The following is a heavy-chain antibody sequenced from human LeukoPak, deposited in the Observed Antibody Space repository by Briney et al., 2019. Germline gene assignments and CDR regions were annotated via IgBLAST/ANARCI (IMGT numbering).Heavy chain of an antibody. J-gene: IGHJ4*02. CDR2: ITGSAGNT. D-gene: IGHD3-10*01. CDR1: GFTFTNHP. CDR3: AKDGYGSGSYSQYFDF. Sequence: GGSLRLSCAASGFTFTNHPMSWVRQAPGKGLEWVSGITGSAGNTFYAHSVKGRFTISRDNSKNTLYLQMDSLRAEDTAVYYCAKDGYGSGSYSQYFDFWGQGTMVTVSS. V-gene: IGHV3-23*01.